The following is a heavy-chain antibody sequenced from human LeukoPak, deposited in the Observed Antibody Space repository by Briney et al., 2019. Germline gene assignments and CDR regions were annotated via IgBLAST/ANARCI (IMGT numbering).Heavy chain of an antibody. V-gene: IGHV1-58*01. CDR2: IVVGSGNT. Sequence: ASVKVSCKASGFTFTSSAVQWVRQARGQRLEWIGWIVVGSGNTNYAQKFQERVTITRDMSTSTAYMELSSLRSEDTAVYYCAADALVRGEGLNFDYWGQGTLVTVSS. J-gene: IGHJ4*02. CDR3: AADALVRGEGLNFDY. D-gene: IGHD2-2*01. CDR1: GFTFTSSA.